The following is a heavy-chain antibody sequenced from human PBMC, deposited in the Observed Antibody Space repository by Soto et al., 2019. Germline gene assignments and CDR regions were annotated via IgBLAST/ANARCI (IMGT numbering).Heavy chain of an antibody. CDR2: ISQSGNT. CDR3: ARAPKVSGSSQTRPDF. D-gene: IGHD6-6*01. J-gene: IGHJ4*02. Sequence: PSETLSLTCIVSGGSIITSKYYWGWIRQPPGKGLEWIGEISQSGNTNYSPSLKSRVSISIDTSKKQFSLNLASVSAADTAVYYCARAPKVSGSSQTRPDFWGQGTLVTVSS. V-gene: IGHV4-39*07. CDR1: GGSIITSKYY.